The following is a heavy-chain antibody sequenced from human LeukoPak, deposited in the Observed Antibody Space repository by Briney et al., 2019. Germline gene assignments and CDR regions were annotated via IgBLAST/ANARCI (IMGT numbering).Heavy chain of an antibody. J-gene: IGHJ4*02. Sequence: PSETLSLTCTVSGCSSNNYYWSWIRQTAGKGLEWVGRIYWNGSTNYNASLKSRVSLSVDTSKNQFSLRLRSVTAADTAVYYCARESGYYYDASGYTFDYWGQGILVTVSS. CDR2: IYWNGST. V-gene: IGHV4-4*07. CDR1: GCSSNNYY. D-gene: IGHD3-22*01. CDR3: ARESGYYYDASGYTFDY.